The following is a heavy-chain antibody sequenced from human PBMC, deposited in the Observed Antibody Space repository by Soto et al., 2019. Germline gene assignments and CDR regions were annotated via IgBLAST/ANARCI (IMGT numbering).Heavy chain of an antibody. CDR1: GGTFSSYA. D-gene: IGHD4-4*01. CDR3: ARERADYRGYYYYGMDV. CDR2: IIPIFGTA. Sequence: QVQLLQSGAEVKKPGSSVKVSCKASGGTFSSYAISWVRQAPGQGLEWMGGIIPIFGTANYAQKFQGRVTITADESTSTAYMELSSLRSEDTAVYYCARERADYRGYYYYGMDVWGQGTTVTVSS. V-gene: IGHV1-69*01. J-gene: IGHJ6*02.